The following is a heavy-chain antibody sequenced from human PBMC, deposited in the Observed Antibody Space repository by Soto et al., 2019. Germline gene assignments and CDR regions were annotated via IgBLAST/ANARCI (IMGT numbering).Heavy chain of an antibody. D-gene: IGHD2-21*01. CDR1: GFALDTYD. CDR3: AAEHVLMFASYDAFKV. CDR2: IATGGDRI. Sequence: EEQLVESGGDLVQPGGSLRLSCTSSGFALDTYDMNWVRLAPGKDLEWISHIATGGDRIYYADSVKGRFTISRDNARNSLYLQMKSLRDDDTALYYCAAEHVLMFASYDAFKVWGQGTLVTVSS. J-gene: IGHJ3*01. V-gene: IGHV3-48*03.